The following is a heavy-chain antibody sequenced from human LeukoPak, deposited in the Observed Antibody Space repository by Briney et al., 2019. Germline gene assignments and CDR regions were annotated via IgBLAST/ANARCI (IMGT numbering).Heavy chain of an antibody. D-gene: IGHD3-10*01. J-gene: IGHJ6*02. Sequence: GGSLRLSCAASGFSLSNYWMSWVRQAPGKGLEWVANINQDGSDKYYVDSVLGRFTISKDNAKNSVYLQMNSLRPEDTAIYYCAWYGVTHGLDVWGQGTTVTVSS. CDR2: INQDGSDK. CDR1: GFSLSNYW. V-gene: IGHV3-7*01. CDR3: AWYGVTHGLDV.